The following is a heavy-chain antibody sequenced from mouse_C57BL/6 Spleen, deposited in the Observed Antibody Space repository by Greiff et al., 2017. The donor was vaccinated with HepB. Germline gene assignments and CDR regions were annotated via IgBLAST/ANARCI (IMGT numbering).Heavy chain of an antibody. Sequence: EVKLLESGPALVKPSQTVSLTCTVTGYSITNGNHWWNWIRQVSGSKLEWIGYISSSGSTDSNPSLKSRISITRDTSKNQLFLQLNSVTTEDIATYYCARDLYYGSSYWYFDVWGTGTTVTVSS. D-gene: IGHD1-1*01. CDR2: ISSSGST. CDR3: ARDLYYGSSYWYFDV. CDR1: GYSITNGNHW. J-gene: IGHJ1*03. V-gene: IGHV3-4*01.